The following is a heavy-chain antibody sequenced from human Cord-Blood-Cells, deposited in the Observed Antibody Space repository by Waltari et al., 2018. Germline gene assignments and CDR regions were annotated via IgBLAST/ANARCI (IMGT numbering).Heavy chain of an antibody. CDR1: GYTFTGYY. J-gene: IGHJ3*02. V-gene: IGHV1-2*06. D-gene: IGHD1-26*01. CDR2: INPNSGGT. CDR3: ASGGPYSGSYFAFDI. Sequence: QVQLVQSGAEVKKPGASVKVSCKASGYTFTGYYMHWVRQAPGQGLEWMGRINPNSGGTNYAQKFQGRVTMTRDTSISTAYMGLSRLRSDDTAVYYCASGGPYSGSYFAFDIWGQGTMVTVSS.